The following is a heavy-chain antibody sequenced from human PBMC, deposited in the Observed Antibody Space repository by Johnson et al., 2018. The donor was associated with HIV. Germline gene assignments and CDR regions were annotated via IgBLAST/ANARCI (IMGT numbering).Heavy chain of an antibody. Sequence: VQLVESGGGVVRPGGSLRLSCAASGFTFDDYGMSWVRQAPGMGLEWVSGINWNGGSTGYADSVKGRFPISRDNAKNSLYLQMNSLRAEDTALYYCARDFGLEWELDGAFDIWGQGTMVTVSS. D-gene: IGHD1-26*01. V-gene: IGHV3-20*04. J-gene: IGHJ3*02. CDR3: ARDFGLEWELDGAFDI. CDR1: GFTFDDYG. CDR2: INWNGGST.